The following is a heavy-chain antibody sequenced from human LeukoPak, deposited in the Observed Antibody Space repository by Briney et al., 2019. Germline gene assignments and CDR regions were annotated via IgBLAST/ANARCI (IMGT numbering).Heavy chain of an antibody. CDR1: GYTFTTYY. D-gene: IGHD1-26*01. V-gene: IGHV1-46*01. J-gene: IGHJ4*02. CDR3: ARAWYSGSYDD. CDR2: INPSGGST. Sequence: GASVKVSCKASGYTFTTYYMHWVRQAPGQGLEWMGIINPSGGSTSYAQKFQGRVTITRDTSTSTAYMELRSLRSDDTAVYYCARAWYSGSYDDWGQGTLVTVSS.